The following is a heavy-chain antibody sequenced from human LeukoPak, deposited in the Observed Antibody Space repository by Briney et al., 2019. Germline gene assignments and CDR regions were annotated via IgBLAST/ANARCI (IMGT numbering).Heavy chain of an antibody. J-gene: IGHJ4*02. CDR2: ISYDGSNK. D-gene: IGHD6-13*01. CDR1: GFTFSSYG. CDR3: ARDRIAAAGAHFDY. V-gene: IGHV3-30*03. Sequence: PGGSLRLSCAASGFTFSSYGMHWVRQAPGKGLEWVAVISYDGSNKYYADSVKGRFTISRDNSKNTLYLQMNSLRAEDTAVYYCARDRIAAAGAHFDYWGQGTLVTVSS.